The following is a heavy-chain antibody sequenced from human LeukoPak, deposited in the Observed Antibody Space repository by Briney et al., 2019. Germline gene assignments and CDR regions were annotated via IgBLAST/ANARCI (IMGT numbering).Heavy chain of an antibody. J-gene: IGHJ4*02. CDR2: ISGSGGST. Sequence: GGSLRLSCAASGFTFSSYGMSWVRQAPGKGLEWVSAISGSGGSTYYADSVKGRFTISRDNSKNTLYLQMNSLRAEDTAVYYCAKTYYGSGSYYKWDYWGQGTLVTVSS. D-gene: IGHD3-10*01. CDR1: GFTFSSYG. CDR3: AKTYYGSGSYYKWDY. V-gene: IGHV3-23*01.